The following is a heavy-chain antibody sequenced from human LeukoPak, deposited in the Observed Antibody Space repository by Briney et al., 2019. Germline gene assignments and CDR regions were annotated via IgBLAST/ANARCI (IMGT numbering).Heavy chain of an antibody. Sequence: PGGSLRLSCAASGLTFSSYAMNWVRQAPGKGLEWVSTLSGSGGSTYCADSVKGRFTISRDNSKNTLYLQMNSLRAEDTAVYYCAREKADYYDSSGSQLGYWGQGTLVTVSS. CDR2: LSGSGGST. CDR3: AREKADYYDSSGSQLGY. CDR1: GLTFSSYA. D-gene: IGHD3-22*01. V-gene: IGHV3-23*01. J-gene: IGHJ4*02.